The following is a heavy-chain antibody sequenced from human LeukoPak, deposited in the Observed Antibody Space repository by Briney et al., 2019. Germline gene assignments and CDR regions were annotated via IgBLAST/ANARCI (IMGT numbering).Heavy chain of an antibody. D-gene: IGHD3-22*01. CDR1: GYTFSSYD. CDR3: ARGRNSNYYDSSGYYPY. V-gene: IGHV3-13*01. J-gene: IGHJ4*02. Sequence: GGSLRLSCAVSGYTFSSYDMHWVRQPTGKGLEWGSAIGTLGDTDYPDSVKGRFTISRENAKNSLYLQMNNLRAGDTAVYYCARGRNSNYYDSSGYYPYWGQGTLVTVSS. CDR2: IGTLGDT.